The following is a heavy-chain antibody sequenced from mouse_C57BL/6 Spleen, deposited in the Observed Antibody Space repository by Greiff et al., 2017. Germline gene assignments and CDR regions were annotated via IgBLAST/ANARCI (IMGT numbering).Heavy chain of an antibody. D-gene: IGHD1-1*01. CDR2: IRNKANGYTT. V-gene: IGHV7-3*01. CDR3: ARVITTVVSGTYFDY. J-gene: IGHJ2*01. CDR1: GFTFTDYY. Sequence: EVKLVESGGGLVQPGGSLSLSCAASGFTFTDYYMSWVRQPPGKALEWLGFIRNKANGYTTEYSASVKGRFTISRDNSQSILYLQMNALRAEDSATYYCARVITTVVSGTYFDYWGQGTTLTVSS.